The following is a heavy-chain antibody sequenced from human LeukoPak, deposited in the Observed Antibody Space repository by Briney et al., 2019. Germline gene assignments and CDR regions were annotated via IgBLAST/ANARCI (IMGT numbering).Heavy chain of an antibody. CDR1: GGSITNYY. CDR3: ARLQYCSGTSCYWFDP. D-gene: IGHD2-2*01. J-gene: IGHJ5*02. CDR2: VYHSGST. V-gene: IGHV4-59*12. Sequence: PSETLSLTCTVSGGSITNYYWSWIRQPPGEGLEWIGYVYHSGSTNYNPSHKSRVTVSVDTSKNQFSLRLSSVTAADTAVYYCARLQYCSGTSCYWFDPWGQGTLVTVSS.